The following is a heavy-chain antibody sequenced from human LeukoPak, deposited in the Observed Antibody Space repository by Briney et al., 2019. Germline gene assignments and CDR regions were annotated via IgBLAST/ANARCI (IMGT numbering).Heavy chain of an antibody. D-gene: IGHD2-21*02. CDR1: GFTFSSYV. V-gene: IGHV3-23*01. CDR3: AKGRVSCAGDCHAGPPGY. J-gene: IGHJ4*02. Sequence: GGSLRLSCATSGFTFSSYVMSWVRQAPGKGLEWVSGISGSGSVTQYADPVKGRFTISRDSSKSTLYLQMNSLRVEDTAVYYCAKGRVSCAGDCHAGPPGYWGQGTLVTVSS. CDR2: ISGSGSVT.